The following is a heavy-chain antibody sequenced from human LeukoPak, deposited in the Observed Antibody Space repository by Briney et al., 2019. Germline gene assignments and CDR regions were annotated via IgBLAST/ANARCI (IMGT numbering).Heavy chain of an antibody. D-gene: IGHD5-18*01. CDR2: IYYTGST. Sequence: PSETLSLTCTVSGGSISTYYWSWIRQPPGKGLEWIGYIYYTGSTNYNPSLKSRVTISVDTSKNQFSLKLSSVTAADTAVYYCARDRGGYSYGRFDYWGQGTLVTVSS. V-gene: IGHV4-59*01. CDR3: ARDRGGYSYGRFDY. J-gene: IGHJ4*02. CDR1: GGSISTYY.